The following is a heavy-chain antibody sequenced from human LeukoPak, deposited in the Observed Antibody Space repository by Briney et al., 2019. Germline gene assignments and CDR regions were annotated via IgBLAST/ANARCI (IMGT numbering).Heavy chain of an antibody. CDR1: GFTVSTNY. Sequence: GGSLRLSCAASGFTVSTNYMTWVRQAPGKGLEWVANIKQDGSEKYYVDSVKGRFTISRDNAKNSLYLQMNSLRAEDTAVYYCARVRRYFDWLLEYYFDYWGQGTLVTVSS. V-gene: IGHV3-7*01. CDR3: ARVRRYFDWLLEYYFDY. D-gene: IGHD3-9*01. CDR2: IKQDGSEK. J-gene: IGHJ4*02.